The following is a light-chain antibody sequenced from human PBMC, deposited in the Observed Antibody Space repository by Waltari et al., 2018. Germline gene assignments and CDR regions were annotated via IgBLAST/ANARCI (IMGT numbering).Light chain of an antibody. CDR1: QSISSS. V-gene: IGKV3-20*01. Sequence: EIVLTQSPVTLSSSPGERATLSCRASQSISSSLVWYQQKPGQPPRLLIFGASGRATGIPDRFSGSGSGTEFTLPISRLEPEDFAVYYCQQYDSSPLTFGQGTKVEIK. J-gene: IGKJ1*01. CDR3: QQYDSSPLT. CDR2: GAS.